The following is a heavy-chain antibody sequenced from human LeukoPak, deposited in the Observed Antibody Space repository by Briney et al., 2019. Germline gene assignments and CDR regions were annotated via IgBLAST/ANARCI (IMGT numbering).Heavy chain of an antibody. CDR2: ISGSGGST. Sequence: GGSLRLSCAASGFTFSSYAMSWVRQAPGKGLEWVSAISGSGGSTYYADSVKGRFTISRDNSKNTLYLQMNSLRAEDTAVYYCAISLVMVRAKTRNDYWGQGTLVTVSS. J-gene: IGHJ4*02. CDR3: AISLVMVRAKTRNDY. CDR1: GFTFSSYA. D-gene: IGHD3-10*01. V-gene: IGHV3-23*01.